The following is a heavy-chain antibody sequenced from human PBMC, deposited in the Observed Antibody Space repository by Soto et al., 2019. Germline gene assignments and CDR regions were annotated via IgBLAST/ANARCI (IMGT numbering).Heavy chain of an antibody. Sequence: QVQLVQSGAEVKKPGASVKVSCKASGYTFTSYGISWVRQAPGQGLEWMGGIIPIFGTANYAQKFQGRVTITADKSTSTAYMELSSLRSEDTAVYYCARGYDILTGYSPPGLYYYGMDVWGQGTTVTVSS. CDR3: ARGYDILTGYSPPGLYYYGMDV. J-gene: IGHJ6*02. V-gene: IGHV1-69*06. D-gene: IGHD3-9*01. CDR1: GYTFTSYG. CDR2: IIPIFGTA.